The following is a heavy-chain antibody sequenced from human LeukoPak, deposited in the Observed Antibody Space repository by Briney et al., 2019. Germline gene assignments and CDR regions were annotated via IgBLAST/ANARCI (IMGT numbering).Heavy chain of an antibody. CDR2: IKQDGSEK. V-gene: IGHV3-7*01. J-gene: IGHJ4*02. D-gene: IGHD1-26*01. Sequence: GGSLRLSCAASGFTFSSYAMSWVRQAPGKGLEWVANIKQDGSEKYYVDSVKGRFTISRDNAKKSLYLQMNSLRAEDTTVYYCARDGSPFDSWGQGTLVTVSS. CDR3: ARDGSPFDS. CDR1: GFTFSSYA.